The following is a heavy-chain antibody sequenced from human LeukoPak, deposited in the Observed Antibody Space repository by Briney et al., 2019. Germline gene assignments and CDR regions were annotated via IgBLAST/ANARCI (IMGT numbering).Heavy chain of an antibody. V-gene: IGHV1-69*01. CDR3: ARSISRIQLWLFDY. Sequence: SVRVSCKASVGTFSSYAISCVRHAPGQGLVWRGELIPIFGTANYAQKFQGRVTITADESTSTAYMELSSLRSEDTAVYYCARSISRIQLWLFDYWGQGTLVTVSS. D-gene: IGHD5-18*01. J-gene: IGHJ4*02. CDR2: LIPIFGTA. CDR1: VGTFSSYA.